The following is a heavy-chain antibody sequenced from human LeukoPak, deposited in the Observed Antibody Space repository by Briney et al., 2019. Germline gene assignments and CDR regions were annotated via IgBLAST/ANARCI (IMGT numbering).Heavy chain of an antibody. Sequence: GGSLRLSCAASGFTFSSFGMSWVRQAPGKGLEWVSSINAGGGTYTYYADSVKGRFTISRDNSKNTLHLQMNSLRAEDTAVYYCAKRGESGVYYFVFWGQGTLVTVSS. D-gene: IGHD3-10*01. J-gene: IGHJ4*02. CDR2: INAGGGTYT. CDR3: AKRGESGVYYFVF. CDR1: GFTFSSFG. V-gene: IGHV3-23*01.